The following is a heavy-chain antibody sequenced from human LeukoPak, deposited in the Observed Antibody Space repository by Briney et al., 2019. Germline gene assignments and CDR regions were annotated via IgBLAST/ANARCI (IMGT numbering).Heavy chain of an antibody. V-gene: IGHV4-30-2*01. CDR3: ARQGPDDFWSGYYTGSFDY. CDR2: IYHSGST. CDR1: GGSISSGGYY. D-gene: IGHD3-3*01. J-gene: IGHJ4*02. Sequence: SETLSLTCTVSGGSISSGGYYWSWIRQPPGKGLEWIGYIYHSGSTNYNPSLKSRVTISVDTSKNQFSLKLSSVTAADTAVYYCARQGPDDFWSGYYTGSFDYWGQGTLVTVSS.